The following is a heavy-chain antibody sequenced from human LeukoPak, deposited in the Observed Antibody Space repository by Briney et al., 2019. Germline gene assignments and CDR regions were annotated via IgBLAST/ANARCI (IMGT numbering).Heavy chain of an antibody. Sequence: GGSLRLSCAASGFTFDDYAMHWVRQAPGKGLEWVSGISWNSGSIGYADSVKGRFTISRDNAKNSLYLQMNSLRAEDTAVYYCAKERRTRARVVTPVSVGYWGQGTLVTVSS. D-gene: IGHD4-23*01. CDR3: AKERRTRARVVTPVSVGY. J-gene: IGHJ4*02. V-gene: IGHV3-9*01. CDR2: ISWNSGSI. CDR1: GFTFDDYA.